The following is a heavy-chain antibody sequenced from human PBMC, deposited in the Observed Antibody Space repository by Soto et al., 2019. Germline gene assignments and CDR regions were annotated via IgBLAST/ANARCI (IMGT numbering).Heavy chain of an antibody. Sequence: PGGSLRLSCAASGLTFSSYSMNWVRQAPGKGLEYLSYITSNSGSIYYADSVRGRFTISRDNAMNSLYLQMNSLRAEDTAVYFCVRDYLYAFDIRGHRTTVTVSS. CDR1: GLTFSSYS. V-gene: IGHV3-48*01. J-gene: IGHJ3*02. CDR3: VRDYLYAFDI. CDR2: ITSNSGSI.